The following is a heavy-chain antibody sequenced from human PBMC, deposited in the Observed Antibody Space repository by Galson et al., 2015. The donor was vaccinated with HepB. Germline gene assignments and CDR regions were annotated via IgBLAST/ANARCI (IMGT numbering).Heavy chain of an antibody. CDR1: GFTFSGYA. CDR3: ARPYCATTSCLDY. Sequence: SLRLSCAASGFTFSGYAMHWVRQAPGKGLEWVAVISYDGNNKYYADSVKGRFTISRDNSKNTLYLQMNSLRAEDTAVYSCARPYCATTSCLDYWGQGTLVTVSS. D-gene: IGHD2-2*01. V-gene: IGHV3-30-3*01. CDR2: ISYDGNNK. J-gene: IGHJ4*02.